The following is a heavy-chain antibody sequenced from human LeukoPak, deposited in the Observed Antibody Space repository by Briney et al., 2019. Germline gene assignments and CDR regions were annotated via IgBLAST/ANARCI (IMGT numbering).Heavy chain of an antibody. CDR3: ARGKRITIFGVVIENYYYYYMDV. D-gene: IGHD3-3*01. Sequence: ASVKVSCKASGYTFTSYDINWVRQATGQGLEWMGWMNPNSGNTGYAQKFQGRVTITSNTSISTAYMELSSLRSEDTAVYYCARGKRITIFGVVIENYYYYYMDVWGKGTTVTVSS. V-gene: IGHV1-8*03. CDR2: MNPNSGNT. J-gene: IGHJ6*03. CDR1: GYTFTSYD.